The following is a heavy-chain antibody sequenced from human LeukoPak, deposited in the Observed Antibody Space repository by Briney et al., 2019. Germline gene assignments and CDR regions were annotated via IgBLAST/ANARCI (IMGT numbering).Heavy chain of an antibody. CDR2: ISAYNGNT. J-gene: IGHJ4*02. CDR3: ARDQYSSGWSLGDY. CDR1: GYTFTSYG. Sequence: ASVKVSCKASGYTFTSYGTSWVRQAPGQGLEWMGWISAYNGNTNYAQKLQGRVTMTTDTSTSTAYMELRSLRSDDTAVYYCARDQYSSGWSLGDYWGQGTLVTVSS. D-gene: IGHD6-19*01. V-gene: IGHV1-18*01.